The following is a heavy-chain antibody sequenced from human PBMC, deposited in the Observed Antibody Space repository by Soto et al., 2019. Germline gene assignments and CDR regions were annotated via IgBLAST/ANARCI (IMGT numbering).Heavy chain of an antibody. CDR1: GFTFGDYA. CDR3: TRDDGWTYYDFWSGYTKYDY. D-gene: IGHD3-3*01. CDR2: IRSKAYGGTT. Sequence: GGSLRLSCTASGFTFGDYAMSWFRQAPGKGLEWVGFIRSKAYGGTTEYAASVKGRFTISRDDSKSIAYLQMNSLKTEDTAVYYCTRDDGWTYYDFWSGYTKYDYWGQGTLVTVSS. J-gene: IGHJ4*02. V-gene: IGHV3-49*03.